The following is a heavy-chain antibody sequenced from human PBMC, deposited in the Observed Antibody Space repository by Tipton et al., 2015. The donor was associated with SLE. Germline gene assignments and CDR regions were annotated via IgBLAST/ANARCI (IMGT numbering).Heavy chain of an antibody. Sequence: GLVKPSQTLSLTCTVSGDSISIGNYYWSWIRQPAGKGLEWIGRMYTSGSTDHNPSLKSRVTISIDTSKNQFSLKLSSVTAADTAVYYCARGPYCSGDTCYSDFYYGMDIWGQGTTVSVSS. J-gene: IGHJ6*02. CDR2: MYTSGST. CDR1: GDSISIGNYY. CDR3: ARGPYCSGDTCYSDFYYGMDI. V-gene: IGHV4-61*02. D-gene: IGHD2-15*01.